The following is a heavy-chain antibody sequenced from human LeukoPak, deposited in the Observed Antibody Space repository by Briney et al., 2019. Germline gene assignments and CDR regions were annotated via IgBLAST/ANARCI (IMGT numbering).Heavy chain of an antibody. J-gene: IGHJ3*02. V-gene: IGHV4-30-4*01. D-gene: IGHD3-22*01. CDR2: IYYSGST. CDR1: GGSISSGDYY. CDR3: ARVDFYDSSGYYSPTPRWNAFDI. Sequence: SQTLSLTCTVSGGSISSGDYYWSWIRQPPGKGLERIGYIYYSGSTYYNPSLKSRVTISVDTSKNQFSLKLSSVTAADTAVYYCARVDFYDSSGYYSPTPRWNAFDIWGQGTMVTVSS.